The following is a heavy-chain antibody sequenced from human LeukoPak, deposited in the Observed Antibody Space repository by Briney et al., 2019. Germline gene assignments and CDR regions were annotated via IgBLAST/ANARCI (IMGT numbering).Heavy chain of an antibody. J-gene: IGHJ2*01. CDR2: ISSSSSSYI. Sequence: GGSLRLSCAASGFTFSSYSMNWVRQAPGKGLEWVSSISSSSSSYIYYADSVKGRFTISRDNAKNSLYLQMNSLRAEDTAVYYCARDHQKSLDWYFDLWGRGTLVTVSS. CDR1: GFTFSSYS. V-gene: IGHV3-21*01. CDR3: ARDHQKSLDWYFDL. D-gene: IGHD2-2*01.